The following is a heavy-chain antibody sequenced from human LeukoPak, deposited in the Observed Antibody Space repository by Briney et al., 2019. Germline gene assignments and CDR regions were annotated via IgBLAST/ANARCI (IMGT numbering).Heavy chain of an antibody. V-gene: IGHV3-23*01. J-gene: IGHJ4*02. CDR3: AKAGGSGWVSDY. Sequence: QTGGSLRLSCAASGFTFSSYAMSWVRQAPGKGLEWVSAISGSGGSTYYADSVKGRFTISRDNSKNTLYLQMNSLRAEDTAVYYCAKAGGSGWVSDYWGQGTLVTVSS. CDR1: GFTFSSYA. CDR2: ISGSGGST. D-gene: IGHD6-19*01.